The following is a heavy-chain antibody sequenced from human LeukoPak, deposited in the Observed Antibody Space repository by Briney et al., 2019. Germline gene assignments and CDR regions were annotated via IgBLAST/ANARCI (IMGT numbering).Heavy chain of an antibody. Sequence: GGSLRLSCAASGFTFSSYWMTWVRQAPGKGLEWVANIKEDGSEKWYVNSVKGPFTISRDNSKNTLYLQMNSLRAEDTAVYYCAKLPIFGELLSGFDYWGQGTLVTVSS. V-gene: IGHV3-7*01. CDR1: GFTFSSYW. CDR2: IKEDGSEK. D-gene: IGHD3-10*01. CDR3: AKLPIFGELLSGFDY. J-gene: IGHJ4*02.